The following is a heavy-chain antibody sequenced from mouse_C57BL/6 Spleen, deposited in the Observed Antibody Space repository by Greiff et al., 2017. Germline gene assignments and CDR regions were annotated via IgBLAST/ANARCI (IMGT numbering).Heavy chain of an antibody. Sequence: QVTLKESGPGILQPSQTLSLTCSFSGFSLSTFGMGVGWIRQPSGKGLEWLAHIWWDDDKYYNPALKSRLTISKDTSKNQVFLKIANVDTADTATYYCARMYYYGSPYAMDYWGQGTSVTVSS. J-gene: IGHJ4*01. CDR2: IWWDDDK. CDR1: GFSLSTFGMG. D-gene: IGHD1-1*01. CDR3: ARMYYYGSPYAMDY. V-gene: IGHV8-8*01.